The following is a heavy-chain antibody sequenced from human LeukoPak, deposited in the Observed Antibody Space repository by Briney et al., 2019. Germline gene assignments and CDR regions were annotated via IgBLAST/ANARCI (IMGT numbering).Heavy chain of an antibody. J-gene: IGHJ4*02. CDR1: GYSISSGYY. Sequence: PSETLSLTCTVSGYSISSGYYWGWIRQPPGKGLEWIGSIYHSGSTYYNPSLKSRVTISVDTSKNQFSLKLSSVTAADTAVYYCARQWEDIVVVPAAPYYFDYWGQGTLVTVSS. D-gene: IGHD2-2*01. V-gene: IGHV4-38-2*02. CDR2: IYHSGST. CDR3: ARQWEDIVVVPAAPYYFDY.